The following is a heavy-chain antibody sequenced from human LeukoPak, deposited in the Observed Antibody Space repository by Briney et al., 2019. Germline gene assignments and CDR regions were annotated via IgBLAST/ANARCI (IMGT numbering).Heavy chain of an antibody. Sequence: SGTLSLTCAVSGGSISSSNWWSWVRQPPGKGLEWIGEIYHSGSTNYNPSLKSRVTMSVDTSKNQFSLKLSSVTAADTAVYYCARGRFLEWLFSPMDVWGKGTTVTVSS. CDR1: GGSISSSNW. D-gene: IGHD3-3*01. V-gene: IGHV4-4*02. CDR2: IYHSGST. CDR3: ARGRFLEWLFSPMDV. J-gene: IGHJ6*03.